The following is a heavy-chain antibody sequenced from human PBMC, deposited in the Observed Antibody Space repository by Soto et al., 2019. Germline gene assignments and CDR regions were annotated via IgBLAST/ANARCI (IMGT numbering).Heavy chain of an antibody. Sequence: SETLSLTCAVSGGSISSGGYSWSWIRQPPGKGLEWIGYIYHSGSTYYNPSLKSRVTISVDRSKNQFSLKLSSVTAADTAVYYCARAQSHDIVVVPAAIWFDPWGQGTLVTVSS. V-gene: IGHV4-30-2*01. CDR3: ARAQSHDIVVVPAAIWFDP. J-gene: IGHJ5*02. CDR2: IYHSGST. CDR1: GGSISSGGYS. D-gene: IGHD2-2*01.